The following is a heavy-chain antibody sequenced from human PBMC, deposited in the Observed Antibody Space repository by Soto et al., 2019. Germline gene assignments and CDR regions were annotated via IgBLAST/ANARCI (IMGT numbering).Heavy chain of an antibody. Sequence: PGGSLRLSCTASGFNFGDYAMTWVRQAPGKGLEWVGFIRSKAYGGTTEYAASVKGRFTISRDDSKSIAYLQMNSLKIEDTAVYYCSRESGGTLLWFGGQGTLVTVSS. J-gene: IGHJ4*02. D-gene: IGHD3-10*01. CDR2: IRSKAYGGTT. CDR1: GFNFGDYA. V-gene: IGHV3-49*04. CDR3: SRESGGTLLWF.